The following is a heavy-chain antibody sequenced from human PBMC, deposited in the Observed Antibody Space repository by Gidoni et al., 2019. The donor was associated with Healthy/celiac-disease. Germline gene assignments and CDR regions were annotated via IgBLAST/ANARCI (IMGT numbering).Heavy chain of an antibody. V-gene: IGHV6-1*01. CDR2: TYYRSKWYN. CDR3: ARDLGTVTTGGFDP. J-gene: IGHJ5*02. CDR1: VDLVPSTSAA. D-gene: IGHD4-17*01. Sequence: QVQLHQSAPGLGKPSQPLPLTCSISVDLVPSTSAAWNWIRQSPSIGLEWLGRTYYRSKWYNDYAVSVKSRITINPDTSKNQFSLQRNAVTPEDKAVYYCARDLGTVTTGGFDPWGQGTLVTVSS.